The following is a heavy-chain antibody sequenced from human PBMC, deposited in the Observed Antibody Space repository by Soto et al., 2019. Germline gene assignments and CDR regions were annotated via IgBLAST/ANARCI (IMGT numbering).Heavy chain of an antibody. V-gene: IGHV3-23*01. J-gene: IGHJ4*02. CDR2: ISGSGGST. D-gene: IGHD2-21*02. Sequence: GGSLRLSCAASGFTFSSYAMSWVRQAPGKGLEWVSAISGSGGSTYYADSVKGRFTISRDNSKNTLYLQMNSLRAEDTAVYYCAKVRGPTYCGGDCPRPFDYWGQGTLVTVS. CDR1: GFTFSSYA. CDR3: AKVRGPTYCGGDCPRPFDY.